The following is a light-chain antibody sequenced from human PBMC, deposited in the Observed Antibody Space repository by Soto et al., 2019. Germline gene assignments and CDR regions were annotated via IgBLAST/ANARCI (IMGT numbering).Light chain of an antibody. Sequence: EIVLTQSPATLSLSPGERATLSCRASQGVSSYLAWYQQKPGQAPRLLIYGASNRATGIPARFSGSGSGTDFTLTISSLEPEDSAVYYCLQRSNWLTFGGGTKVEIK. CDR1: QGVSSY. CDR3: LQRSNWLT. V-gene: IGKV3-11*01. J-gene: IGKJ4*01. CDR2: GAS.